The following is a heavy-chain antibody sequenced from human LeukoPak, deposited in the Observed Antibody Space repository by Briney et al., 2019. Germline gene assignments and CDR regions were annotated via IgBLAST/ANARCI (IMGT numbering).Heavy chain of an antibody. Sequence: PSETLSLTCTVSGGSISSYYWSWIRQPAGKGLEWIGRIYTSGSTNYNPSLKSRVTISVDTSKNQFSLKLSSVTAADTAVYYCARARSDIVVVPAALAFDIWGQGTMVTVSS. CDR2: IYTSGST. D-gene: IGHD2-2*01. V-gene: IGHV4-4*07. J-gene: IGHJ3*02. CDR1: GGSISSYY. CDR3: ARARSDIVVVPAALAFDI.